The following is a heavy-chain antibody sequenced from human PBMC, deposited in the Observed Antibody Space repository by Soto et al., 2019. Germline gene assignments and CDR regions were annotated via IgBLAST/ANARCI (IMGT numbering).Heavy chain of an antibody. Sequence: SETLSLTCAVSGYSIASGYYWAWIRQSPGKGLEWIGSIYHAGSVYYNPSRNSRVAVSLDTSKNHFSLKLTSVTAADTAVYYCARTFDYYGMDVWGQGTTVTVSS. CDR2: IYHAGSV. CDR3: ARTFDYYGMDV. J-gene: IGHJ6*02. CDR1: GYSIASGYY. V-gene: IGHV4-38-2*01.